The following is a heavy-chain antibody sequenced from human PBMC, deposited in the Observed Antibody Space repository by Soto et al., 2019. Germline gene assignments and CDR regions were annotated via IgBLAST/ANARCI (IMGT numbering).Heavy chain of an antibody. CDR2: ISGSGGST. J-gene: IGHJ6*02. Sequence: GGSLRLSCAVSGFTFSSYAMSWVRQAPGKGLEWVSAISGSGGSTYYADSVKGRFTISRDNSKNTLYLQMNSLRAEDTAVYYCAKSSKYYYYGMDVWGQGTTVTVSS. CDR3: AKSSKYYYYGMDV. V-gene: IGHV3-23*01. CDR1: GFTFSSYA. D-gene: IGHD4-4*01.